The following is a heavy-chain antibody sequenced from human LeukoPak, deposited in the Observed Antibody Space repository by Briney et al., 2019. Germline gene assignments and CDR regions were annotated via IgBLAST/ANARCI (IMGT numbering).Heavy chain of an antibody. J-gene: IGHJ4*02. V-gene: IGHV1-69*04. D-gene: IGHD6-13*01. CDR1: GGAFNSYA. CDR3: ARVNPSSSWYRWDY. CDR2: IVPIVDGT. Sequence: GASVKVSCKASGGAFNSYAITWLRQAPGQGLEWMGRIVPIVDGTDYAQKFQGRVTITADKLSGTAYMELSGLRSGDTAVYYCARVNPSSSWYRWDYWGQGTLVTVSS.